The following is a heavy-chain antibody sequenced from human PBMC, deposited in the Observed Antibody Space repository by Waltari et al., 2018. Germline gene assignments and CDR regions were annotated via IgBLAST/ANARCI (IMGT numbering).Heavy chain of an antibody. D-gene: IGHD1-26*01. CDR3: ARGLGATCDY. Sequence: QVQLVQSGAEVKKPGASVKVSCKASGYTFTSYYMHWVRQAPGQGLEWMGIINPSGGSTSYAQKFQGRVTITADESTSTAYMELSSLRSEDTAVYYCARGLGATCDYWGQGTLVTVSS. CDR2: INPSGGST. J-gene: IGHJ4*02. CDR1: GYTFTSYY. V-gene: IGHV1-46*01.